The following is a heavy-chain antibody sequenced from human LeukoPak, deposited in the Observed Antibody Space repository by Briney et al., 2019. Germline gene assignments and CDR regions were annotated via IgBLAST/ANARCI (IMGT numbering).Heavy chain of an antibody. J-gene: IGHJ4*02. CDR2: INPNSGGT. D-gene: IGHD4-23*01. V-gene: IGHV1-2*02. Sequence: ASVKVSCKASGYTFTGYYMHWVRQAPGQGLEWMGWINPNSGGTNYAQKFQGRVTMTRDTSISTAYMELSRLRSDDTAVYYCARGKWATKVVTPVDYWGQGTLVTVSS. CDR3: ARGKWATKVVTPVDY. CDR1: GYTFTGYY.